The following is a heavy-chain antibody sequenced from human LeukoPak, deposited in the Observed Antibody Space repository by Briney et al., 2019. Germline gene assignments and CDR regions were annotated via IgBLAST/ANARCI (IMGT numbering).Heavy chain of an antibody. CDR2: IASDGSST. J-gene: IGHJ4*02. Sequence: GGSLRLSCAASGFTFSSYWMNWGRHAPGKGRVWVSRIASDGSSTTYADSVKGRFSISRDNAKNTLYLQMNRLRVDDTAVYYCARGRPHGNDYWGQGTLVTVSS. D-gene: IGHD4-23*01. CDR3: ARGRPHGNDY. CDR1: GFTFSSYW. V-gene: IGHV3-74*01.